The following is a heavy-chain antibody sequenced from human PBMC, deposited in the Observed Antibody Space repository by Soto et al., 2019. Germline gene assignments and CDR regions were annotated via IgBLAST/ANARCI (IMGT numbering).Heavy chain of an antibody. Sequence: EVQLVESGGGLVQPGGSLRLSCAVSGFTFTSYSMSWVRQAPGEGLEWVANIQQDGSEKYYVDSVKGRFTISRDNAKNSLYLQMNSLRAEDTAVYYCARDLPGHCTTIDCYSYFDYWGQGTLVTVSS. CDR3: ARDLPGHCTTIDCYSYFDY. CDR1: GFTFTSYS. CDR2: IQQDGSEK. V-gene: IGHV3-7*03. J-gene: IGHJ4*02. D-gene: IGHD2-8*01.